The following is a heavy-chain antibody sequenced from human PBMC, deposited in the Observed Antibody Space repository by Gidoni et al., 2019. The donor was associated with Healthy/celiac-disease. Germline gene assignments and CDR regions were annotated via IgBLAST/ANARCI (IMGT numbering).Heavy chain of an antibody. Sequence: QITLKESGPTPVTPTQTLTLTCTFSGFSLSTSEVGVRWIRKHPGKALEWLERIDWDDAKRYSPSLKSRLTITKDTSKNQLVLTMTNMDPVDTSPYYCAHITDYYDSRAQLGGMDVWCQGTTVTGSS. J-gene: IGHJ6*02. CDR1: GFSLSTSEVG. CDR3: AHITDYYDSRAQLGGMDV. CDR2: IDWDDAK. V-gene: IGHV2-5*02. D-gene: IGHD3-22*01.